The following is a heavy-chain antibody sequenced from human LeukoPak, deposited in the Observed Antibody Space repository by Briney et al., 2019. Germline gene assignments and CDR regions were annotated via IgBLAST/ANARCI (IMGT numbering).Heavy chain of an antibody. CDR3: ATGPYSGSYYYYHYMDV. V-gene: IGHV4-39*07. CDR1: GGSISSTSYY. Sequence: SQTLSLTCTVSGGSISSTSYYWGWIRQPPGKGLEWIGSIYYSGSTYYNPSLKSRVAISADRSKNQFSLKLSSVTAADTAVYYCATGPYSGSYYYYHYMDVWGKGTTVTVSS. J-gene: IGHJ6*03. CDR2: IYYSGST. D-gene: IGHD1-26*01.